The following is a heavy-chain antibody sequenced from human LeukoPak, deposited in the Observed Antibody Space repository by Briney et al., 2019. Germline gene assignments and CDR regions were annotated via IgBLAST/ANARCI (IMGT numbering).Heavy chain of an antibody. CDR2: INHSGST. V-gene: IGHV4-34*01. CDR3: ARGYLGRVYFDY. J-gene: IGHJ4*02. D-gene: IGHD3-10*01. CDR1: GGSFSGYY. Sequence: SETLSLTCAVYGGSFSGYYWSWIRQPPGKGLEWIGEINHSGSTNYNPSLKSRVTISVDTSKNQFSLKLSSVTAADTAVYYCARGYLGRVYFDYWGQGTLVTVSS.